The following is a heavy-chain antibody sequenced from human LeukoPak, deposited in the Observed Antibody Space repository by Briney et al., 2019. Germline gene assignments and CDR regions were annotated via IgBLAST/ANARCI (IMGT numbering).Heavy chain of an antibody. CDR2: INPDSGVT. V-gene: IGHV1-2*02. Sequence: GASVKVSCKASGYSFTDYYVHWVRQAPGQGLGWMGWINPDSGVTNNAQEFQGRVTMTRDTSFSTAYMELSRLRSDDTAVYYCARGQYNYGRVWFDPWGQGTLVTVSS. CDR3: ARGQYNYGRVWFDP. CDR1: GYSFTDYY. D-gene: IGHD5-24*01. J-gene: IGHJ5*02.